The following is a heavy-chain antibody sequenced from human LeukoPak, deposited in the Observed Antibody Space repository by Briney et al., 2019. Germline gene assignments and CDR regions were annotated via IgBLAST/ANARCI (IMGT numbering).Heavy chain of an antibody. CDR1: GGSISSYY. Sequence: PSQTLSLTCTVSGGSISSYYWSWIRQPPGKGLEWIGYIYYSGSTNYNPSLKCRVTISVDTSKNQFSLKLSSVTAADTAVYYCARAGELSDAFDIWGQGTMVTVSS. CDR2: IYYSGST. D-gene: IGHD3-16*02. V-gene: IGHV4-59*01. J-gene: IGHJ3*02. CDR3: ARAGELSDAFDI.